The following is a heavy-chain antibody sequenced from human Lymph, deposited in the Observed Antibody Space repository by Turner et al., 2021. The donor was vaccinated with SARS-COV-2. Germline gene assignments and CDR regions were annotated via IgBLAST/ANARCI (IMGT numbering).Heavy chain of an antibody. D-gene: IGHD6-13*01. J-gene: IGHJ6*02. CDR1: GIIVSRNY. CDR2: IYSGGTT. V-gene: IGHV3-53*02. Sequence: EVQLVETGGRLIQPGGSLRLSCAASGIIVSRNYMNCVRPAPGKGLEWVSVIYSGGTTYYADSVKGRFTISRDNYKNTLYLQMNSLGVEDTAVYYCARDLGTYGMDVWGQGTTVTVSS. CDR3: ARDLGTYGMDV.